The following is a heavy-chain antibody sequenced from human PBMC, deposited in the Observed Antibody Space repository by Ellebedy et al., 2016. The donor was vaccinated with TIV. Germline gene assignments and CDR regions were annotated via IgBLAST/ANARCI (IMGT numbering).Heavy chain of an antibody. V-gene: IGHV4-31*03. CDR3: ARGQRFLEWLFLDY. J-gene: IGHJ4*02. CDR1: GGSISSGGYY. D-gene: IGHD3-3*01. Sequence: SETLSLXCTVSGGSISSGGYYWSWIRQHPGKGLEWIGYIYYSGSTYYNPSLKSRVTISVDTSKNQFSLKLSSVTAADTAVYYCARGQRFLEWLFLDYWGQGTLVTVSS. CDR2: IYYSGST.